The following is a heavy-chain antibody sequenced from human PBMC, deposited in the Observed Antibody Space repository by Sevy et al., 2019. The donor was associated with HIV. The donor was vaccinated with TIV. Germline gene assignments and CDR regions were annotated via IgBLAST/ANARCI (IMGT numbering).Heavy chain of an antibody. J-gene: IGHJ4*02. CDR1: GLTFSTYG. CDR3: AKDGGYSNNWYPGY. Sequence: GGSLRLSCAASGLTFSTYGMHWVRQAPGKGLEWVAVISYDGSHKYYADSVKGRFTISRDNSKNTLYLQMNSLRLEDTAVYYCAKDGGYSNNWYPGYWGQGTLVTVSS. V-gene: IGHV3-30*18. D-gene: IGHD6-13*01. CDR2: ISYDGSHK.